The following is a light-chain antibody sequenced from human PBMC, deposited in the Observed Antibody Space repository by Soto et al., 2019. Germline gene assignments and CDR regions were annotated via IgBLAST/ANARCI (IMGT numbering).Light chain of an antibody. CDR2: GAS. V-gene: IGKV3-15*01. Sequence: EIVMTQSPATLSVSPGERATLSCRASQSVSINLAWYQQKPGQAPRLLIYGASTRATGIPARFSGSGSGTEFTLTISSLQSEDFAVYYCQKYNNWPPTFGQGTKVEIK. CDR3: QKYNNWPPT. J-gene: IGKJ1*01. CDR1: QSVSIN.